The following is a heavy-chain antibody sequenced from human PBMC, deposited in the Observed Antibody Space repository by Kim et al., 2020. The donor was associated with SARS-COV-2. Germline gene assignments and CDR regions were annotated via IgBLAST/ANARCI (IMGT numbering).Heavy chain of an antibody. CDR2: T. CDR3: AREGGDTAMVP. D-gene: IGHD5-18*01. J-gene: IGHJ4*02. Sequence: TGYAQKFQGRVTMTRNTSISTAYMELSSLRSEDTAVYYCAREGGDTAMVPWGQGTLVTVSS. V-gene: IGHV1-8*01.